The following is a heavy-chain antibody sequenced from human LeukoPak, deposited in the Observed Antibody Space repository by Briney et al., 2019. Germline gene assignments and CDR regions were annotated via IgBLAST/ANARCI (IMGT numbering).Heavy chain of an antibody. CDR3: ARHGSWRFFDY. V-gene: IGHV4-61*05. CDR1: DDSISSNSYF. CDR2: ISTSGTT. J-gene: IGHJ4*02. D-gene: IGHD3-3*01. Sequence: PSETLSLTCTVSDDSISSNSYFWGWIRQPPGKGLEWIGRISTSGTTNYNPSLKSRVTMSVDTSKNQFSLKLSSVTAADTAVYYCARHGSWRFFDYWGQGTLVTVSS.